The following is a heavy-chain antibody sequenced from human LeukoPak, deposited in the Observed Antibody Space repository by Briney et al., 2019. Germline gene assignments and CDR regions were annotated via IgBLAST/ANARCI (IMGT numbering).Heavy chain of an antibody. V-gene: IGHV3-21*05. CDR3: ARESTEERPGY. CDR1: EFTFSSYS. D-gene: IGHD4-17*01. Sequence: GGSLRLSCAASEFTFSSYSMTWVRQAPGKGLEWVSYISSSSTFIYYADSVKGRFTISRDNAKNSLYLQMNSLRAEDTGVYYCARESTEERPGYWGQGTLVTVSS. J-gene: IGHJ1*01. CDR2: ISSSSTFI.